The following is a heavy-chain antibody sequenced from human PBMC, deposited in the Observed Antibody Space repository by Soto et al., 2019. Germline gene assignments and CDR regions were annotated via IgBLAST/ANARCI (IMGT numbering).Heavy chain of an antibody. CDR3: ARYVATSPAGWFEP. V-gene: IGHV2-5*02. D-gene: IGHD3-10*02. CDR1: GFSLTNNGEA. CDR2: IYWDDDN. J-gene: IGHJ5*02. Sequence: SGPTLVNPTQTLTLTCTFSGFSLTNNGEAVGWFRQSPGKALEWLVLIYWDDDNRYNPTLRTRLSTTKDTSKNQVVLTLTNMDPVDTATYYCARYVATSPAGWFEPWGQGIQVTVSS.